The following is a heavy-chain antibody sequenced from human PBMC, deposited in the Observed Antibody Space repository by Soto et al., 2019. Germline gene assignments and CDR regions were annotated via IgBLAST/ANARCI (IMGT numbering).Heavy chain of an antibody. CDR2: IHYSGST. CDR1: DGSVSIGTYY. J-gene: IGHJ5*02. V-gene: IGHV4-61*01. CDR3: ARVFSDSSSFFDP. D-gene: IGHD6-13*01. Sequence: SETLSLTCTVSDGSVSIGTYYWSWIRQPPGKGLEWIGFIHYSGSTNYNPSLKSRVTISVDTSKNQFSLKLSSVTAADTAVYYCARVFSDSSSFFDPWGQGTLVTVSS.